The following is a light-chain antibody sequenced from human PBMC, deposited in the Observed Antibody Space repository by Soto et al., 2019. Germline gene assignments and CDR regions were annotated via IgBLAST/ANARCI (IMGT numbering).Light chain of an antibody. Sequence: EVVLTQSPGTLSLSPGERATLSCMASQSLNTKYLAWLQPTPGQAPRLLIFGGFSRATGVPDRFSGSGSETAFTLTIGRLEPEDFAVYYSQQYGSTSWNLGQVTKVEI. CDR3: QQYGSTSWN. V-gene: IGKV3-20*01. CDR1: QSLNTKY. J-gene: IGKJ1*01. CDR2: GGF.